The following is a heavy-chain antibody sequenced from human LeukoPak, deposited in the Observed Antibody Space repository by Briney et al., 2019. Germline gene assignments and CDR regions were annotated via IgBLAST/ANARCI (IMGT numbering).Heavy chain of an antibody. CDR2: INPSGGST. CDR3: ARGSPEWLVRGWFDP. CDR1: GYTFTSYY. D-gene: IGHD6-19*01. J-gene: IGHJ5*02. V-gene: IGHV1-46*01. Sequence: ASVKVSCKASGYTFTSYYMHWVRQAPGQGLEWMGIINPSGGSTSYAQKFQGRVTMTRDTSTSTVYMELSSLRSEDTDVYYCARGSPEWLVRGWFDPWGQGTLVTVSS.